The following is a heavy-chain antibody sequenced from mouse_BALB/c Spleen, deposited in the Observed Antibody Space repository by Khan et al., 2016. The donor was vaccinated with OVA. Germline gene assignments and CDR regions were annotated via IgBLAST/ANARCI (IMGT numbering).Heavy chain of an antibody. Sequence: QIQLVQSGPELKKPGETVKISCKASGYTFTNHAMNWVKQATGKGLKWMGWINTYTGEPTYSDDFKGRFAISLETSASTAYLQINNLKNEDTATYCCARGYWYFDGWGAGTTVTVSS. CDR3: ARGYWYFDG. CDR1: GYTFTNHA. CDR2: INTYTGEP. J-gene: IGHJ1*01. V-gene: IGHV9-3-1*01.